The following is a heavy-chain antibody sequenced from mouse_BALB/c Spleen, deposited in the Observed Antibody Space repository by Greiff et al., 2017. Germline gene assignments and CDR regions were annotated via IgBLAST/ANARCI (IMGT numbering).Heavy chain of an antibody. CDR2: IDPYDSET. Sequence: QVQLQQSGAELVRPGASVKLSCKASGYTFTSYWMNWVKQRPEQGLEWIGRIDPYDSETHYNQKFKDKAILTVDKSSSTAYMQLSSLTSEDSAVYYCARERRSTMITHYAMDYWGQGTSVTVSS. V-gene: IGHV1-52*01. CDR1: GYTFTSYW. CDR3: ARERRSTMITHYAMDY. D-gene: IGHD2-4*01. J-gene: IGHJ4*01.